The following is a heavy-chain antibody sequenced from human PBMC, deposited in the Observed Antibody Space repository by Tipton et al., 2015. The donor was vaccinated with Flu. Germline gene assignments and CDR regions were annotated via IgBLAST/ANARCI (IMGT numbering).Heavy chain of an antibody. Sequence: LSLTCTVSGGSISSSSYHWGWIRQPPGMGLEWIGSVHYSGSTYQNPSLESRVTISVDTSKNQFSLKLSSVTAADTAVYYCARDYLLGDLSFFDNWGQGTLVTVSS. CDR1: GGSISSSSYH. V-gene: IGHV4-39*07. D-gene: IGHD3-16*02. CDR2: VHYSGST. CDR3: ARDYLLGDLSFFDN. J-gene: IGHJ4*02.